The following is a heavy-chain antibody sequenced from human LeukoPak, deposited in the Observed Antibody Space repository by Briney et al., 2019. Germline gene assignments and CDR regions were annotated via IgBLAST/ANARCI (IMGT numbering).Heavy chain of an antibody. CDR2: IYPGDSDT. D-gene: IGHD1-26*01. V-gene: IGHV5-51*01. CDR3: ARLVSGVGNWFDP. J-gene: IGHJ5*02. Sequence: GESLKISCKGSGYSFTSYWIVWVRQMPGKGLEWMGIIYPGDSDTRYSPSFQGQVTLSADKSISTAYLQWSSLKASDTAMYYWARLVSGVGNWFDPWGQGTLVTVSS. CDR1: GYSFTSYW.